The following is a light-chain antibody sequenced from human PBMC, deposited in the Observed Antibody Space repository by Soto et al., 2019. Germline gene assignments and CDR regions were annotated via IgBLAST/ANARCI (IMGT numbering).Light chain of an antibody. J-gene: IGLJ3*02. V-gene: IGLV1-40*01. CDR1: SPNIGTGYD. Sequence: QSVLTQPPSVSGAPGQRVTISCTGSSPNIGTGYDVHWYQQLPGTATKLLIYGNNNRPSGVPDRFSGSKSGTSASLAITGLQAEDEADYYCQSYDSSLSAWVFGGGTKLTVL. CDR2: GNN. CDR3: QSYDSSLSAWV.